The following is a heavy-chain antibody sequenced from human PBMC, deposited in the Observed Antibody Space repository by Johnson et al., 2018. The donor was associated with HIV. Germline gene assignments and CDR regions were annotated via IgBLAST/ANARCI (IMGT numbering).Heavy chain of an antibody. V-gene: IGHV3-20*04. D-gene: IGHD2-2*03. CDR3: ARDGYCSSTSCYDDAFDI. J-gene: IGHJ3*02. CDR1: GFTFDEYD. Sequence: VRLVESGGGVVRPGESLRLSCAASGFTFDEYDMSWVRQAPGKGLEWVSGLSWNGCGPGYADSVRGRFTISRDNAKNSLYLQMNSLRAEDTALYYCARDGYCSSTSCYDDAFDIWGQGTMVTVSS. CDR2: LSWNGCGP.